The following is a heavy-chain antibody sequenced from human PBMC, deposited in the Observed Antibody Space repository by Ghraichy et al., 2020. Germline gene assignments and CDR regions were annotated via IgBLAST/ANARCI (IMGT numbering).Heavy chain of an antibody. CDR3: ARTLSTVQYYYYGMDV. D-gene: IGHD2/OR15-2a*01. CDR2: IDWDDDK. V-gene: IGHV2-70*01. CDR1: GFSLSTSGMC. Sequence: SGPTLVKPTQTLTLTCTFSGFSLSTSGMCVSWIRQPPGKALEWLALIDWDDDKYYSTSLKTRLTISKDTSKNQVVLTMTNMDPVDTATYYCARTLSTVQYYYYGMDVWGQGTTVTVSS. J-gene: IGHJ6*02.